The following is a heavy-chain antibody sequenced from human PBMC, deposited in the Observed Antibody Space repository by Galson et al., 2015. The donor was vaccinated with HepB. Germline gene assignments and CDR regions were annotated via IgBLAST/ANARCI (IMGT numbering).Heavy chain of an antibody. J-gene: IGHJ4*02. Sequence: SLRLSCAASGFSFSTYWMTWVRQAPGKGLEWVANIKQYGSETYYVDSVKGRFTISRDDAKNSVYLQMNSLRAEDTAVYYCARARGNFWSGSYDGMDFDHRGQGTLVTVSS. V-gene: IGHV3-7*01. CDR3: ARARGNFWSGSYDGMDFDH. D-gene: IGHD3-3*01. CDR1: GFSFSTYW. CDR2: IKQYGSET.